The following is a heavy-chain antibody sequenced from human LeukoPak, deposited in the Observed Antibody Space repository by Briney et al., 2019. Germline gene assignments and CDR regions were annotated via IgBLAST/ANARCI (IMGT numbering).Heavy chain of an antibody. CDR3: ARLSSLEWLRSYYFDY. D-gene: IGHD5-12*01. CDR2: IYYSGST. J-gene: IGHJ4*02. V-gene: IGHV4-59*08. Sequence: SETLSLTCAVYGGSFSGYYWSWIRQPPGKGLEWIGYIYYSGSTNYNPSLKSRVTISVDTSKNQFSLKLSSVTAADTAVYYCARLSSLEWLRSYYFDYWGQGTLVTVSS. CDR1: GGSFSGYY.